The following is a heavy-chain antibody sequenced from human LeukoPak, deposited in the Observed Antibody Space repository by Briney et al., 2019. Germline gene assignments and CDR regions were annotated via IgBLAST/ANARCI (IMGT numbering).Heavy chain of an antibody. CDR2: ISSSSSYI. CDR3: ARDRRNSNGYSDY. V-gene: IGHV3-21*01. CDR1: GFTFSSYS. J-gene: IGHJ4*02. D-gene: IGHD5-18*01. Sequence: GGSLRLSCAASGFTFSSYSMNWVRQAPGKGLEWVSSISSSSSYIYYADSVKGRFTISRDNAKNSLYLQMNSLRAEDTAVYYCARDRRNSNGYSDYWGQGTLVTVSS.